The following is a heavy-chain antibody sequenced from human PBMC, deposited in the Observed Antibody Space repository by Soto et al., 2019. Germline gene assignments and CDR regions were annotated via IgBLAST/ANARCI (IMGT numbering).Heavy chain of an antibody. J-gene: IGHJ6*02. CDR2: IIPIFGTA. CDR1: GGTFSSYA. D-gene: IGHD2-15*01. CDR3: ASATVVAATGYYYGMDV. Sequence: GASVKVSCKASGGTFSSYAISWVRQAPGQGLEWMGGIIPIFGTANYAQKFQGRVTITADESTSTAYMELSSLRSEDTAVYYCASATVVAATGYYYGMDVWGQGTTVPVSS. V-gene: IGHV1-69*13.